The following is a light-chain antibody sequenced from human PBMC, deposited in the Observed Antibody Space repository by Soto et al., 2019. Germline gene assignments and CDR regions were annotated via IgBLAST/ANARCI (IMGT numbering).Light chain of an antibody. CDR3: SSYTDSSNYV. V-gene: IGLV2-14*01. CDR1: SSDLAIYNY. CDR2: QVT. J-gene: IGLJ1*01. Sequence: QSALTQPAYVSGSPGQSITISCTGTSSDLAIYNYVSWYQQQPGKAPTLMIYQVTNRPSGVSNRFSGSRSGNTASRTISGLQAEHEADYYCSSYTDSSNYVFGTGTKLTVL.